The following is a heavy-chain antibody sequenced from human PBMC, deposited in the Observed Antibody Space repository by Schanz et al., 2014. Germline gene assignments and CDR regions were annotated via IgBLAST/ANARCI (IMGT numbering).Heavy chain of an antibody. D-gene: IGHD3-10*01. CDR1: GFSFTRYW. Sequence: EVQLVQSGAEVKKPGESLRISCKGSGFSFTRYWMTWVRQMSGKGLEWMGRIDPSDSYSIYSPSFQGHVTISADKSTSTAYLQWSSLKASDTAMYYCARVIGYYGSGYIDYWGQGTLVTVSS. J-gene: IGHJ4*02. CDR3: ARVIGYYGSGYIDY. CDR2: IDPSDSYS. V-gene: IGHV5-10-1*03.